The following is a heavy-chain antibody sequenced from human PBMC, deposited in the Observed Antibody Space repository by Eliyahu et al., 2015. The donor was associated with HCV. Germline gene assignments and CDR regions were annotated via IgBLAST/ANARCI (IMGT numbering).Heavy chain of an antibody. J-gene: IGHJ4*02. V-gene: IGHV4-34*01. Sequence: QVQLQQWGAGLLKPSETLSLTCAVYGGSFSGYYWSWIRQPPGKGLEWIGEINHSGSINYNPSLKSRVTISVDTSKNQFSLKLSSVTAADTAVYYCARGPRLLRYFDWLLSYWGQGTLVTVSS. D-gene: IGHD3-9*01. CDR2: INHSGSI. CDR3: ARGPRLLRYFDWLLSY. CDR1: GGSFSGYY.